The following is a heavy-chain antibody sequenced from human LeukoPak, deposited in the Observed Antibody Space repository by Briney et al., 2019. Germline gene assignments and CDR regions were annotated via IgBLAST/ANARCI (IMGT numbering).Heavy chain of an antibody. D-gene: IGHD5-12*01. CDR1: GFTFSAST. CDR2: IRSKPNSYAT. J-gene: IGHJ4*02. Sequence: PGGSLRLSCAASGFTFSASTMHWVRQASGKGLEWVGRIRSKPNSYATAYAASVKGRFTISRDDSNNTEYLQMNSLETEETCVYYCSAVDIILVWGQGTLVTVSS. V-gene: IGHV3-73*01. CDR3: SAVDIILV.